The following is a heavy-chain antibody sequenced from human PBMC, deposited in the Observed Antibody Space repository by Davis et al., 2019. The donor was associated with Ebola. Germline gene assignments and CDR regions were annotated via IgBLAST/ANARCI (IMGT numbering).Heavy chain of an antibody. CDR1: GFTFSGYW. V-gene: IGHV3-74*03. CDR2: IKSDGSIT. D-gene: IGHD3-16*01. Sequence: GESLKISCAASGFTFSGYWMHWFRQVPGKGLVWVSRIKSDGSITKYADFVKGRFTISRDNAKNTLYLQMNRLRVEDTAVYYCARGPGGRSIFDYWGQGTLVTVSS. CDR3: ARGPGGRSIFDY. J-gene: IGHJ4*02.